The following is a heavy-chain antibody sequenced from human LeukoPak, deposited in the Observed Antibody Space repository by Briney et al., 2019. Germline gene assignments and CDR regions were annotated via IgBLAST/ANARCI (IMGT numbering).Heavy chain of an antibody. Sequence: SETLSLTCAVYGGSFSGYYWSWIRQPPGKGLEWIGEINHSGSTNYNPSLKSRVTISVDTSKNQFSLKLRYVNAADTAVYFLARGRFQPRYCRGGGCYSGHAFDIWGQGTMVTVSS. CDR1: GGSFSGYY. CDR3: ARGRFQPRYCRGGGCYSGHAFDI. V-gene: IGHV4-34*01. D-gene: IGHD2-15*01. J-gene: IGHJ3*02. CDR2: INHSGST.